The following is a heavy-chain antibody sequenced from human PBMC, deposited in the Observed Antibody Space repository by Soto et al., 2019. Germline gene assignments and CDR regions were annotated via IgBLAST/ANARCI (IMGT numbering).Heavy chain of an antibody. V-gene: IGHV5-51*01. Sequence: GESLKISFQGSGYIFTKHWISWVRQKPVKGLEWIGIIDPVDSDDRYSPSFEGQVTISVDKSNNTAFLRWDKLKTSDTATYFCARRALDPSGHYHPYKWFDSFGQCTQVTFSS. CDR2: IDPVDSDD. D-gene: IGHD3-22*01. CDR1: GYIFTKHW. J-gene: IGHJ5*01. CDR3: ARRALDPSGHYHPYKWFDS.